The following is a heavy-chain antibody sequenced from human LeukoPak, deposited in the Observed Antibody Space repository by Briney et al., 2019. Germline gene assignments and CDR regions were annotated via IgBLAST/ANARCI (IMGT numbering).Heavy chain of an antibody. D-gene: IGHD6-6*01. J-gene: IGHJ4*02. Sequence: PGGSLRLSCAASGFTFSTSAMSWVRQAPGKGPEWVSGLSSGGGSTYYADSVKGRFTISRDNSKNTLYLQMSSLRAEDTAVYYCANSPLAARPRHDYWGQGTLVTVSS. V-gene: IGHV3-23*01. CDR1: GFTFSTSA. CDR2: LSSGGGST. CDR3: ANSPLAARPRHDY.